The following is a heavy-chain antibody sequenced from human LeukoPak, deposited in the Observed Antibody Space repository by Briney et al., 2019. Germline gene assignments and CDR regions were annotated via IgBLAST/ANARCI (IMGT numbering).Heavy chain of an antibody. D-gene: IGHD3-3*01. CDR2: IYYSGST. Sequence: PSETLSLTCAASGGSISSYYLSWIRQPPGKGLEWIGYIYYSGSTNYTPPPTTRVTILVDTSKDQFSLKLSPVTAGDTAVYYCARAPRSGAYWFDPWGQGTLVIVSS. J-gene: IGHJ5*02. CDR3: ARAPRSGAYWFDP. V-gene: IGHV4-59*01. CDR1: GGSISSYY.